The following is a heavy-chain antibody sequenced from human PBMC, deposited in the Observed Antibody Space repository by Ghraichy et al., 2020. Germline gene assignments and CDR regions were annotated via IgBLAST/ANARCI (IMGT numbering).Heavy chain of an antibody. Sequence: GGSLRLSCAASGFTFSSYAMSWVRQAPGKGLEWVSAISGSGGSTYYADSVKGRFTISRDNSKNTLYLQMNSLRAEDTAVYYCAGPHYSGSGSYYNPYYYYGMDVWGQGTTVTVSS. CDR3: AGPHYSGSGSYYNPYYYYGMDV. D-gene: IGHD3-10*01. J-gene: IGHJ6*02. V-gene: IGHV3-23*01. CDR1: GFTFSSYA. CDR2: ISGSGGST.